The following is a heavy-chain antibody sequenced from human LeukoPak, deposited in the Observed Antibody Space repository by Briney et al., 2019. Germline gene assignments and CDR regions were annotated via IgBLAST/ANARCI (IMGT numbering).Heavy chain of an antibody. D-gene: IGHD6-19*01. J-gene: IGHJ6*02. Sequence: GGSLRLSCAASGFTFSSYAMTWVRQAPGKGLEWVSAISGSGGSTYYADSVKGRFTISRDNSKNTLYLQLNSLRAEDTAVYYCAKATVAGSYYYSYYGMDVWGQGTTVTVSS. V-gene: IGHV3-23*01. CDR2: ISGSGGST. CDR1: GFTFSSYA. CDR3: AKATVAGSYYYSYYGMDV.